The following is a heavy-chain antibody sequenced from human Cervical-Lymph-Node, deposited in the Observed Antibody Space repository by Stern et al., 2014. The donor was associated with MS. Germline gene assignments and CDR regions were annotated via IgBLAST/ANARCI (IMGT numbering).Heavy chain of an antibody. CDR1: GFTSNTYS. CDR2: ISSSSSNI. V-gene: IGHV3-48*01. D-gene: IGHD2-15*01. J-gene: IGHJ4*02. Sequence: VQLVESGGGLVQPGGSLRLSCAVSGFTSNTYSLNWVRQAPGKGLEWVSYISSSSSNIHYADSVKGRFTISRDNAKNSLYLQMNSLRAEDTAVYYCARDSGSGMLYYFDFWGQGSLVAVSS. CDR3: ARDSGSGMLYYFDF.